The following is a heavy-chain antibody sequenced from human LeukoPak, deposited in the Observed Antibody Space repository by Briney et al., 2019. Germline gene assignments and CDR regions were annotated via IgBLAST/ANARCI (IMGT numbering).Heavy chain of an antibody. CDR2: ISSSGSTI. D-gene: IGHD2-8*01. CDR1: XXXFSXYY. J-gene: IGHJ6*03. Sequence: LSXXXSXXXFSXYYXXWXRQAPGXGLEWVSYISSSGSTIYYADSVKGRFTISRDNAKNSLYLQMNSLRAEDTAVYYCARESLMAHYYYYYYMDVWGKGTTVTVSS. V-gene: IGHV3-11*01. CDR3: ARESLMAHYYYYYYMDV.